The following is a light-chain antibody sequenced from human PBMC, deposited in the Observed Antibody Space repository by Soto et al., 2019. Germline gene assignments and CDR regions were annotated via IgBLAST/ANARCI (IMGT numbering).Light chain of an antibody. CDR3: QQYNTYWT. V-gene: IGKV1-9*01. CDR1: QDIRSY. J-gene: IGKJ1*01. Sequence: DIQLTQSPSFLSASVGDRVTITCRASQDIRSYLAWYQQKPEKAPKLLIYFASTLQSGVPSRFSGSASGTEFTLAISGLQSDDFATYYCQQYNTYWTFGPGTKVDIK. CDR2: FAS.